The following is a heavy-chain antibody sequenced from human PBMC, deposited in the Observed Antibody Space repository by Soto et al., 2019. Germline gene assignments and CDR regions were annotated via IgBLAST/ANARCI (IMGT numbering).Heavy chain of an antibody. Sequence: AXTLSPTCTVSGGSIFRYYWSWIRPSTGKGLEWIGNIYYSGSTNYNPSLKSRATMSVDTSKNQFTLKLSSVTAADTCVDFCARSFLVPVDFVDDWGQGTLVT. CDR2: IYYSGST. CDR1: GGSIFRYY. V-gene: IGHV4-59*01. D-gene: IGHD3-10*01. J-gene: IGHJ4*02. CDR3: ARSFLVPVDFVDD.